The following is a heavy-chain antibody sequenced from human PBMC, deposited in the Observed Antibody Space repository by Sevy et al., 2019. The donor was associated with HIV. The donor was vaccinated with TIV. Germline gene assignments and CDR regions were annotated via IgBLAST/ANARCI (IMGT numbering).Heavy chain of an antibody. V-gene: IGHV3-53*01. CDR3: ARGLILEGSWYGMDV. D-gene: IGHD3-3*01. J-gene: IGHJ6*02. Sequence: GGPLRPSCQASGFPVSTTSRSWVPRPPGKGRGGMSVIYSDGNTYYADSVKGRFTISRDNSKNTLYLEMNSLRAEDTAVYYCARGLILEGSWYGMDVWGQGTTVTVSS. CDR1: GFPVSTTS. CDR2: IYSDGNT.